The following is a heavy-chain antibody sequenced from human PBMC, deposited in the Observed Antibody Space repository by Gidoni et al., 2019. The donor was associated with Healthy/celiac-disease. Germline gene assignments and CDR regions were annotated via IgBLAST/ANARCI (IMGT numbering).Heavy chain of an antibody. CDR1: GFTFSNAW. Sequence: EVQLVESGGGLVKPGGSLRLSCAASGFTFSNAWMSWVRQAPGKGLEWVGRIKSKTDGGTTDYAAPVKGRFTISRDDSKNTLYLQMNSLKTEDTAVYYCTTDGPPLYDDIFDYWGQGTLVTVSS. V-gene: IGHV3-15*01. CDR2: IKSKTDGGTT. D-gene: IGHD3-9*01. CDR3: TTDGPPLYDDIFDY. J-gene: IGHJ4*02.